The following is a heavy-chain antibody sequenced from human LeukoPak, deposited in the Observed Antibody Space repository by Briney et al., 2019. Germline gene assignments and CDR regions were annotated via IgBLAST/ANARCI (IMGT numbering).Heavy chain of an antibody. CDR3: AKALNGLVDY. CDR1: GFTFSDYG. D-gene: IGHD6-19*01. CDR2: IWYDGSNK. Sequence: GRSLRLSCAASGFTFSDYGMHWVRQAPRKGLEWVAVIWYDGSNKYYADSVKGRFTISRDNSKNTLYLQMNSLRAEDTAVYYCAKALNGLVDYWGQGTLVTVSS. V-gene: IGHV3-33*06. J-gene: IGHJ4*02.